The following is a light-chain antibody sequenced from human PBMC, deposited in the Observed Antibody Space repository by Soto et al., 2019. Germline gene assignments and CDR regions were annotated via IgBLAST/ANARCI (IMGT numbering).Light chain of an antibody. CDR1: SSNIGAGYD. CDR3: QSYDSSLSGAV. CDR2: GNS. V-gene: IGLV1-40*01. J-gene: IGLJ7*01. Sequence: QSVLTQPPSVSGAPGQRVTISCTGSSSNIGAGYDVHWYQQLPGTAPKLLIYGNSNRPSAVPDRFSGSKSGTSASLAITGLQAEDEAVYYCQSYDSSLSGAVFGGGTQLTVL.